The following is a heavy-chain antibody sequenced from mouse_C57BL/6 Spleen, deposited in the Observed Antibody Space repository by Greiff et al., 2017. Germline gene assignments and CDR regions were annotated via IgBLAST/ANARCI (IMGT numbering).Heavy chain of an antibody. CDR2: INYDGSST. V-gene: IGHV5-16*02. Sequence: EVKLVESEGGLVQPGSSMKLSCTASGFTFSDYYMAWVRQVPEKGLEWVANINYDGSSTYYLDSLKSRFIISRDNAKNTLYLQMSSLKSEDTAMYYCARHDDGYYWYFDVWGTGTTVTVSS. CDR1: GFTFSDYY. D-gene: IGHD2-3*01. CDR3: ARHDDGYYWYFDV. J-gene: IGHJ1*03.